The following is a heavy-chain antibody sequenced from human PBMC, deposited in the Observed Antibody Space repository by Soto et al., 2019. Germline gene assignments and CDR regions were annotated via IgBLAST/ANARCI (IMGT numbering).Heavy chain of an antibody. J-gene: IGHJ4*02. V-gene: IGHV1-2*04. D-gene: IGHD5-12*01. CDR2: IGPNSGGT. Sequence: QVQVVQSGAEVKKPGASVKVSCKASGYTFTDYFMHWMRQAPGQGFEWMGWIGPNSGGTSYAQKFQGWVTMTRDTSISTAYMELSRLKSDDTAVYYCARGPNTGSFDYWGQGTLVTVSS. CDR1: GYTFTDYF. CDR3: ARGPNTGSFDY.